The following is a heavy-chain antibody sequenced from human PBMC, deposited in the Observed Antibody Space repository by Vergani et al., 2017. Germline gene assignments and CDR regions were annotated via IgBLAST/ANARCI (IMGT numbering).Heavy chain of an antibody. Sequence: QVQLVQSGAEVKKPGASVKVSCKASGYTFSTYGISWVRQAPGQGLEWMGWISAYNGNTNYPEKFQGRVTITADESTSTAYMELSSLRSEDTAVYYCARVPDYYDSSGYPLDAFDIWGQGTMVTVSS. CDR2: ISAYNGNT. J-gene: IGHJ3*02. CDR1: GYTFSTYG. V-gene: IGHV1-18*01. CDR3: ARVPDYYDSSGYPLDAFDI. D-gene: IGHD3-22*01.